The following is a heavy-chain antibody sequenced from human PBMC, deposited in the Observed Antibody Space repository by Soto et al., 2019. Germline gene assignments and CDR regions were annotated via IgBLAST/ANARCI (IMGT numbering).Heavy chain of an antibody. J-gene: IGHJ5*02. CDR2: IYYSGST. CDR1: GGSLSSSSYY. V-gene: IGHV4-39*02. D-gene: IGHD3-10*01. CDR3: AIVRGPGRGVIFNNWFDP. Sequence: QLQLQESGPGLVKPSETLSLTCTVSGGSLSSSSYYWGWIRQPPGKGLEWIGSIYYSGSTYYNPSLKSRVIISVDAAKIPFGVKRSSVTAADTAVDYCAIVRGPGRGVIFNNWFDPWGQGTLVTVSS.